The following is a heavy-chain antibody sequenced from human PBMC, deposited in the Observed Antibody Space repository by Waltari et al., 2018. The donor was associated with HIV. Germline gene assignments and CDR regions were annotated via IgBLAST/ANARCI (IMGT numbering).Heavy chain of an antibody. Sequence: QVQLQESGPGLVKPSETLSLTCSVSGVSVSSGDFYWSWVRQPPGKGLEWIGYSYYSGRSNYNPSLKSRVTMSVDMSKNQFSLKVRTVTAADTAVYYCARLSGGSIPLDYWGPGTLVTVSS. CDR2: SYYSGRS. CDR3: ARLSGGSIPLDY. J-gene: IGHJ4*02. D-gene: IGHD2-2*02. V-gene: IGHV4-61*08. CDR1: GVSVSSGDFY.